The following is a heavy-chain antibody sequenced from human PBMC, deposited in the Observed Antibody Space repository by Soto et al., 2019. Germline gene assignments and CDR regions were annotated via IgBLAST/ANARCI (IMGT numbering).Heavy chain of an antibody. D-gene: IGHD6-13*01. V-gene: IGHV3-53*01. Sequence: PGGSLGLSCAASGLTVSSNYMSWVRQAPGKGLEWVSVIYSGGSTYYADSVKGRFTISRDDSKNTLYLQMNSLRAEDTAVYYCARDRVLQQLTYYYYGMDVWGKGTTVTVSS. CDR1: GLTVSSNY. CDR2: IYSGGST. J-gene: IGHJ6*04. CDR3: ARDRVLQQLTYYYYGMDV.